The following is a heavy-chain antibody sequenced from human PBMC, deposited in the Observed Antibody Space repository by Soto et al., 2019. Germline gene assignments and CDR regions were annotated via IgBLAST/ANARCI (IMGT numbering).Heavy chain of an antibody. J-gene: IGHJ6*02. CDR2: IYYSGST. CDR1: GGSISSSSYY. D-gene: IGHD6-13*01. CDR3: ARHVPRFIAAVRDGMDV. Sequence: PSETLSLTCTVSGGSISSSSYYWGWIRQPPGKGLEWIGSIYYSGSTYYNPSLKSRVTISVDTSKNQFSLKLSSVTAADTAVYYCARHVPRFIAAVRDGMDVWGQGTTVTVSS. V-gene: IGHV4-39*01.